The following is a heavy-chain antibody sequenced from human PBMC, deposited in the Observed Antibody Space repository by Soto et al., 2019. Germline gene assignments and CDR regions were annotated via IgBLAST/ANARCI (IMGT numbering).Heavy chain of an antibody. CDR1: AGTIRRSDYH. J-gene: IGHJ4*02. CDR2: THYSGST. Sequence: SLSCTVSAGTIRRSDYHWNWLRQPPGKGLECIANTHYSGSTHYTPSLQSRVTISLDTSKNQFSLKVNSVTAADSAVYYCASSDKVTGPYYYDTSGPFDYWGLGTLVTVS. D-gene: IGHD3-22*01. V-gene: IGHV4-30-4*01. CDR3: ASSDKVTGPYYYDTSGPFDY.